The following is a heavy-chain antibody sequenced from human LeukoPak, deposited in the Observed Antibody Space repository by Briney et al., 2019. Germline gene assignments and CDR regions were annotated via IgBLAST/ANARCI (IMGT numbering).Heavy chain of an antibody. V-gene: IGHV4-4*07. J-gene: IGHJ5*02. Sequence: SETLSLTCTVSGGSTSSYYWSWIRQPAGKGLEWIGRIYTSGSTNYNPSLKSRVTMSVDTSKNQFSLKLSSVTAADTAVYYCAREGPSSSGSYLNCFDPWGQGTLVTVSS. D-gene: IGHD1-26*01. CDR1: GGSTSSYY. CDR2: IYTSGST. CDR3: AREGPSSSGSYLNCFDP.